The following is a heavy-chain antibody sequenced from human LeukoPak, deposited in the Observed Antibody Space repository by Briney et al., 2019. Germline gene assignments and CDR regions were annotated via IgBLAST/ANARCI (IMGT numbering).Heavy chain of an antibody. Sequence: PSETLSLTCTVSGGSISSHYWSWIRQPPGKGLEWIGYIYYSGSTNYNPSLKSRITISVDTSKNQFSLKLSSVTAADTAVYYCARGLQVPAAFLYYYYYMDVWGKGTTVTVSS. D-gene: IGHD2-2*01. V-gene: IGHV4-59*11. CDR3: ARGLQVPAAFLYYYYYMDV. CDR2: IYYSGST. J-gene: IGHJ6*03. CDR1: GGSISSHY.